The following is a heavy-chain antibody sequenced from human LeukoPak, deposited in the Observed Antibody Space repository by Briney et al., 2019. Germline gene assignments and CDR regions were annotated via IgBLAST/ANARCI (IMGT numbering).Heavy chain of an antibody. CDR2: ISYDGSRK. CDR1: GFTFSSYG. V-gene: IGHV3-30*18. Sequence: GGSLRLSCAASGFTFSSYGMHWVRQAPGKGLEWVAVISYDGSRKDYADSVKGRFTISRDNSKNTLYLQMNSLTVEDTAVYYCAKAADQYYYSYFYYMDVWGKGTTVTVSS. CDR3: AKAADQYYYSYFYYMDV. J-gene: IGHJ6*03. D-gene: IGHD2/OR15-2a*01.